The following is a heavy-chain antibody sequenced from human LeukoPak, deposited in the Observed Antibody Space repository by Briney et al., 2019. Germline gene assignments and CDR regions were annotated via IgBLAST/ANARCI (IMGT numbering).Heavy chain of an antibody. CDR2: IYTSGST. CDR1: GGSISSGSYY. Sequence: SETLSLTCTVSGGSISSGSYYWSWIRQPAGKGLEWIGRIYTSGSTNYNPSLKSRVTISVDTSKNQFSLKLSSVTAADTAVYYCARDGLTWGYSSSWYEVWGQGTLVTVSS. V-gene: IGHV4-61*02. CDR3: ARDGLTWGYSSSWYEV. J-gene: IGHJ4*02. D-gene: IGHD6-13*01.